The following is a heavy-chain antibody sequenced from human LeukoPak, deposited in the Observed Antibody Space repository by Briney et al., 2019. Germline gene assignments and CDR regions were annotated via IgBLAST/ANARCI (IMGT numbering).Heavy chain of an antibody. V-gene: IGHV4-59*08. CDR2: IYYSGST. Sequence: SETLSLTCTVSGGSISSYYWSWIRQPPGKGLEWIGYIYYSGSTNYNPSLKSRVTISVDTSKNQFSLKLSSVTAADTAVYYCARHSPSLRGYSGYDLVDWYFDLWGRGTLVTASS. CDR1: GGSISSYY. CDR3: ARHSPSLRGYSGYDLVDWYFDL. D-gene: IGHD5-12*01. J-gene: IGHJ2*01.